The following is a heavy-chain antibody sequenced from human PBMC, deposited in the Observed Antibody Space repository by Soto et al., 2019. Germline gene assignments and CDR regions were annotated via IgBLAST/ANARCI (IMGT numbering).Heavy chain of an antibody. CDR2: IYYSGST. V-gene: IGHV4-59*08. Sequence: PSETLSLTCTVSGGSISSYYWSWIRQPPGKGLEWIGYIYYSGSTNYNPSLKSRVTISVDTSKNQFSLKLSSVTAADTAVYYCAGTQILYSSSSWWFDPWGQGTLVTVSS. CDR1: GGSISSYY. D-gene: IGHD6-6*01. J-gene: IGHJ5*02. CDR3: AGTQILYSSSSWWFDP.